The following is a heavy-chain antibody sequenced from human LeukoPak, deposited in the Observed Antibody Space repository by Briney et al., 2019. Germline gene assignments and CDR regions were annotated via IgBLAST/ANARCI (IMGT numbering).Heavy chain of an antibody. Sequence: SETLSLTCTVSGGSISSYFWSWIRQAPGRGLEWIGYIYDSGSTNYNPSLKSRVTISVDTSKNQFSLKLSSVTAADTAVYYCARDRRGDYGDYAWGQGTLVTVSS. D-gene: IGHD4-17*01. CDR2: IYDSGST. CDR1: GGSISSYF. CDR3: ARDRRGDYGDYA. V-gene: IGHV4-59*13. J-gene: IGHJ5*02.